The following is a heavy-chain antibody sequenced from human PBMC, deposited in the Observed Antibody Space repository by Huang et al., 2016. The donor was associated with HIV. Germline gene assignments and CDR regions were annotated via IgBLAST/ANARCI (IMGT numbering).Heavy chain of an antibody. CDR2: ISYDGSSK. D-gene: IGHD2-15*01. V-gene: IGHV3-30-3*02. J-gene: IGHJ4*02. CDR1: GFMFSSSA. CDR3: TKTPDRDYFDH. Sequence: QVQLVESGGGVVQPGRSLRLSCAASGFMFSSSAMHWVRQAPGKGLGWLAFISYDGSSKYYADSVKGRFTISRDKSKNTLYLQMYSLTTEDTAVYYCTKTPDRDYFDHWGQGALVTVSS.